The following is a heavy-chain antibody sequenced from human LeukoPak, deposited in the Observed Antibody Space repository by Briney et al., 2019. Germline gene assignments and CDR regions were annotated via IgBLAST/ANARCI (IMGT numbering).Heavy chain of an antibody. Sequence: GGSLRLSCAASGFTFSSYNMNWVRQAPGKGLEWVSSISSSSSYIYYADSVKGRFTISRDNAKNSLYLQMNSLRAEDTAVYYCARVTCSGGSCYFDYWGQGTLVTVSS. CDR2: ISSSSSYI. D-gene: IGHD2-15*01. CDR1: GFTFSSYN. J-gene: IGHJ4*02. CDR3: ARVTCSGGSCYFDY. V-gene: IGHV3-21*01.